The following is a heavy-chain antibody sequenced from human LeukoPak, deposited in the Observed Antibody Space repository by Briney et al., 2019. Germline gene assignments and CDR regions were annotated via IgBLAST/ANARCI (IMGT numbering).Heavy chain of an antibody. V-gene: IGHV1-69*04. D-gene: IGHD3-10*01. CDR2: IIPILGIA. J-gene: IGHJ6*02. CDR3: ARTMDPCGSGSYYYGMDV. Sequence: SVKLSCNASGGPFSSYAISWVRHAPGQGLEWMGRIIPILGIANYAQKFQGRVTITADKSTSTAYMELSSLRSEDTAVYYCARTMDPCGSGSYYYGMDVWGQGTTVTVSS. CDR1: GGPFSSYA.